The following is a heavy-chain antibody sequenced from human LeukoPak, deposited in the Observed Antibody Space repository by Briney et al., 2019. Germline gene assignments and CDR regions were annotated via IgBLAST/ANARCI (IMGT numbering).Heavy chain of an antibody. CDR1: GFSFSSHW. CDR3: ARDRPYDNLDY. V-gene: IGHV3-74*01. Sequence: PGGSLRLSCAFSGFSFSSHWMHWVRQAPGKGLEWVSRIKTDGRSTDYAESVKGRFTISRDNAKNTVYLQMNSLRVEDTAIYYCARDRPYDNLDYWGQGTLVTVSS. J-gene: IGHJ4*02. D-gene: IGHD1-1*01. CDR2: IKTDGRST.